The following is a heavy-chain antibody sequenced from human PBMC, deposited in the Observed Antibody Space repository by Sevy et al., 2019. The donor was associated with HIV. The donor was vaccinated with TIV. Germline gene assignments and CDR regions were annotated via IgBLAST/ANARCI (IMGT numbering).Heavy chain of an antibody. CDR1: GFNFSKVW. CDR3: TTGGSLFQH. CDR2: IKNKVDGGTT. D-gene: IGHD3-10*01. Sequence: GGSLRLSCEASGFNFSKVWMSWVRQAPGKGLEWVAHIKNKVDGGTTDYAAPVRGRFTISREDSKNSLFLQMNSLKNEDTAVYYCTTGGSLFQHWGQGTLVTVSS. V-gene: IGHV3-15*01. J-gene: IGHJ1*01.